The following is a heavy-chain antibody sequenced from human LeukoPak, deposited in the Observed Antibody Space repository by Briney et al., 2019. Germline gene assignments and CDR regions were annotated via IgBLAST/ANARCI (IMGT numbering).Heavy chain of an antibody. CDR3: ARISSSWYHDY. Sequence: ASVKVSCKASGYTFTSYAMHWVRQAPGQGLEWMGWISAYNGNTNYAQKLQGRVTMTTDTSTSTAYMELRSLRSDDTAVYYCARISSSWYHDYWGQGTLVTVSS. D-gene: IGHD6-13*01. CDR2: ISAYNGNT. V-gene: IGHV1-18*01. CDR1: GYTFTSYA. J-gene: IGHJ4*02.